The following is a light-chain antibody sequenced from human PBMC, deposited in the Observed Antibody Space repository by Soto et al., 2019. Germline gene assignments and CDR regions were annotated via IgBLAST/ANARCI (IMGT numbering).Light chain of an antibody. V-gene: IGKV3-15*01. CDR2: GAS. Sequence: EIVMTQSQSTLSVSPGERATLSCMASQSVSSNLAWYQQKPGQAPRLLIYGASTRATGIPARFSGSGSGTEFTLTISSLQSEDFAVYYCQQYNNWPITFGQGTRLEIK. CDR1: QSVSSN. J-gene: IGKJ5*01. CDR3: QQYNNWPIT.